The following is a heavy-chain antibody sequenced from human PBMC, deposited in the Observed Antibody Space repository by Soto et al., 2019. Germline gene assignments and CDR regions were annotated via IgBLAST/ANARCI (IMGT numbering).Heavy chain of an antibody. Sequence: QITLKESGPTLVKPTQTLTLTCTFSGFSLSSTRMAVGWIRQPPGKALEWLALIYWDDDKRYSPFLKSRLTITKDTSKNLVVLTISHMVPVDTARYYCAHIVVGGLGYYFDYWGQGTPVTVSS. CDR2: IYWDDDK. CDR3: AHIVVGGLGYYFDY. D-gene: IGHD6-19*01. V-gene: IGHV2-5*02. CDR1: GFSLSSTRMA. J-gene: IGHJ4*02.